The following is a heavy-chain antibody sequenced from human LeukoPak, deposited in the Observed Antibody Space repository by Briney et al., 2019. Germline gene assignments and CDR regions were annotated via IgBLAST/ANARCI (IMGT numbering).Heavy chain of an antibody. CDR1: GYTFTSYA. J-gene: IGHJ4*02. Sequence: ASVKVSCKASGYTFTSYAMHWVRQAPGQRLEWMGWINAGNGNTKYSQKFQGRVTITRDTSASTAYMELSSLRSDDTAVYYCARTIAVAGTPLFDYWGQGTLVTVSS. V-gene: IGHV1-3*01. CDR2: INAGNGNT. CDR3: ARTIAVAGTPLFDY. D-gene: IGHD6-19*01.